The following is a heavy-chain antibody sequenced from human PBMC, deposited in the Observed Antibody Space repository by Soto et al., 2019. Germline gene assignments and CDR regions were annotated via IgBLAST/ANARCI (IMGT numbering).Heavy chain of an antibody. D-gene: IGHD3-9*01. CDR1: GFTFSSND. V-gene: IGHV3-48*01. Sequence: EVQLVESGGGLVQPGGSLRLSCVASGFTFSSNDMNWVRQAPGKGLEWVSFISISSRTIYDADSVRGRFTSSRDNAKKSLYLQMHSLRVEDTAVYYCATGTFFDWLENPDHPLDIWGQGTMVTVSS. J-gene: IGHJ3*02. CDR2: ISISSRTI. CDR3: ATGTFFDWLENPDHPLDI.